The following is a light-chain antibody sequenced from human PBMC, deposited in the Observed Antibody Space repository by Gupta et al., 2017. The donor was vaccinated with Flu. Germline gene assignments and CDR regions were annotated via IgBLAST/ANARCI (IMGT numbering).Light chain of an antibody. J-gene: IGKJ1*01. V-gene: IGKV3-15*01. CDR2: AAS. Sequence: IVMTQSPATLSVSPGERATLSCRASQSVSNNLVWYQQKPGQAPRLLITAASSRTTGIPARFSGSGSGTEFTLTISSLQSEDFAIYYCQHEDNWPSTFGQGTKVEIK. CDR1: QSVSNN. CDR3: QHEDNWPST.